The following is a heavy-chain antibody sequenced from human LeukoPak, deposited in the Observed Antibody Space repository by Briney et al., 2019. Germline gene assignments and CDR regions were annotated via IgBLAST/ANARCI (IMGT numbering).Heavy chain of an antibody. D-gene: IGHD6-13*01. V-gene: IGHV3-30*02. Sequence: GGSLRLSCAASGFTFSSYGMHWVRQAPGKGLEWVAFIRYDGSNKYYADSVKGRFTISRDNSKNTLYLQMNSLRSDDTAVYYCARDLSSSWYEHLLDYWGQGTLVTVSS. CDR3: ARDLSSSWYEHLLDY. CDR1: GFTFSSYG. J-gene: IGHJ4*02. CDR2: IRYDGSNK.